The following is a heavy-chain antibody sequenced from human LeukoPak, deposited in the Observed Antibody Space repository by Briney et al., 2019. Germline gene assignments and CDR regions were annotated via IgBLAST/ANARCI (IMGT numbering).Heavy chain of an antibody. CDR1: GFTFDDYA. V-gene: IGHV3-23*01. Sequence: PGGSLRLSCAASGFTFDDYAMHWVRQAPGKGLEWVSAISGSGGSTYYADSVKGRFTISRDNSKNTLYLQMNSLRAEDTAVYYRAKDQPLGGYYDFWSGYYFDYWGQGTLVTVSS. CDR2: ISGSGGST. D-gene: IGHD3-3*01. J-gene: IGHJ4*02. CDR3: AKDQPLGGYYDFWSGYYFDY.